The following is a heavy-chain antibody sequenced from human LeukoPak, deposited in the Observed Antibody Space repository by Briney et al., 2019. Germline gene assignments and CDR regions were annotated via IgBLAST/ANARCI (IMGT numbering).Heavy chain of an antibody. Sequence: SETLSLTCTVSGGSISSSSHYWGWIRQPPGKGLEWIGSIYYSGTTYSNPSLKSRVTMSVDTSKNQFSLRLSSVTAADTAVYYCTSETYYDILISRDAFDIWGQGTMVTVSS. CDR2: IYYSGTT. CDR1: GGSISSSSHY. J-gene: IGHJ3*02. V-gene: IGHV4-39*07. CDR3: TSETYYDILISRDAFDI. D-gene: IGHD3-9*01.